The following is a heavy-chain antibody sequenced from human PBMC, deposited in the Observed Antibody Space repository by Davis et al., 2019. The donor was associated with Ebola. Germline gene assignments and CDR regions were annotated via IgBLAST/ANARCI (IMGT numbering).Heavy chain of an antibody. J-gene: IGHJ6*02. CDR3: ARGGLRFLEWLLYGMDV. V-gene: IGHV1-3*01. CDR1: GYTFTSYY. D-gene: IGHD3-3*01. CDR2: INAGNGNT. Sequence: AASVKVSCKASGYTFTSYYMHWVRQAPGQRLEWMGWINAGNGNTKYSQKFQGRVTITRDTSASTAYMELSSLRSEDTAVYYCARGGLRFLEWLLYGMDVWGQGTTVTVSS.